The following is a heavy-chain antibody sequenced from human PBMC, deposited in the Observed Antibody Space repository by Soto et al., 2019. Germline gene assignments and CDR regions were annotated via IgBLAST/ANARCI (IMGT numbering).Heavy chain of an antibody. D-gene: IGHD1-1*01. Sequence: PGGSLRLSCAASGFTFDDYTMHWVRQAPGKGLEWVSLISWDGGSTYYADSVKGRFTISRDNSKNSLYLQMNSLRTEDTALYYCAKDAGRYYYHGMDVWGQGTTVTVSS. CDR1: GFTFDDYT. CDR2: ISWDGGST. J-gene: IGHJ6*02. CDR3: AKDAGRYYYHGMDV. V-gene: IGHV3-43*01.